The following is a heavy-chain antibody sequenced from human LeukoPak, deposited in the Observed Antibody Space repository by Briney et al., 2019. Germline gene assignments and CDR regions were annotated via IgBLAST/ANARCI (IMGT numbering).Heavy chain of an antibody. CDR2: MSPNSGNT. J-gene: IGHJ3*02. CDR1: GYTFSSYD. V-gene: IGHV1-8*01. CDR3: ARSAVRMDAFDI. Sequence: GASVKVSCKTSGYTFSSYDINWVRQATGQGLEWMGWMSPNSGNTGYAQKFQGRVTMTRNTSINTAYMELSSLRSEDTAVYYCARSAVRMDAFDIWGQGTIVTVSS. D-gene: IGHD2-8*01.